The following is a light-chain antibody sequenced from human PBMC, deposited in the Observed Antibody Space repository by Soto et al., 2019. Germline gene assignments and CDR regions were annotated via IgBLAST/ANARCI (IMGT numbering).Light chain of an antibody. CDR3: QVWDSSGDWI. CDR2: NDN. CDR1: NIGSKR. J-gene: IGLJ2*01. V-gene: IGLV3-21*02. Sequence: SYELTQSSSVSVAPGQTARITCGGNNIGSKRVHWYQHKPGQAPVLVVYNDNVRPSGIPERFSGSNSGNTVTLIISRVEAGDEADYYCQVWDSSGDWIFGGGTKLTVL.